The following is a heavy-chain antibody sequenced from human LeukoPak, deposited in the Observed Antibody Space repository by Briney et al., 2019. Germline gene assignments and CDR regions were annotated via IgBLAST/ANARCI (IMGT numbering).Heavy chain of an antibody. V-gene: IGHV3-74*01. CDR2: ISDDGSYT. Sequence: GGSLRLSCAASGFSFSSHWVHWVRQAPGKGLVWVSRISDDGSYTSNVDSVKGRFTISRDNSKNTLYLQMNSLRAEDTAVYYCAKSIVGATVDAFDIWGQGTMVTVSS. J-gene: IGHJ3*02. CDR1: GFSFSSHW. CDR3: AKSIVGATVDAFDI. D-gene: IGHD1-26*01.